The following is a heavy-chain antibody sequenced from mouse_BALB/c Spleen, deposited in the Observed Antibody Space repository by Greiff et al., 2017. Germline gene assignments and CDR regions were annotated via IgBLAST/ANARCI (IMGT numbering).Heavy chain of an antibody. CDR1: GFTFSSFG. J-gene: IGHJ3*01. CDR3: ARSEGNYVWIAY. V-gene: IGHV5-17*02. CDR2: ISSGSSTI. Sequence: EVKVEESGGGLVQPGGSRKLSCAASGFTFSSFGMHWVRQAPEKGLEWVAYISSGSSTIYYADTVKGRVTITRDNPKNTLFLQMTSLRSEDTAMYYCARSEGNYVWIAYWGQGTLVTVSA. D-gene: IGHD2-1*01.